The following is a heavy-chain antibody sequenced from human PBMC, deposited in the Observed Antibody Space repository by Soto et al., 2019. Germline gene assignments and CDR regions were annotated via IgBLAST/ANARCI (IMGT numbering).Heavy chain of an antibody. J-gene: IGHJ4*02. D-gene: IGHD5-18*01. CDR2: VNSDGSIT. CDR1: GFDFTNSW. CDR3: TRDQRYSSSV. V-gene: IGHV3-74*01. Sequence: GGSLRLSCAASGFDFTNSWMHWVRQAPGKGLVWVSHVNSDGSITTYADSVKGRFTISRDNAKNTVYLQMNSLRVEDTAVYYCTRDQRYSSSVWGQGTLVTVSS.